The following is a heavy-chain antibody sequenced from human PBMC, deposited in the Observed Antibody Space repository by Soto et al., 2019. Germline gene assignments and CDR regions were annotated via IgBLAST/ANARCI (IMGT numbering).Heavy chain of an antibody. CDR3: TTGRYCSGGSCYKIGAFDI. Sequence: GGSLRLSCAASGFTFSNAWMSWVRQAPGKGLEWVGRIKSKTDGGTTDYAAPVKGRFTISRDDSKNTLYLQMNSLKTEDTAMYYCTTGRYCSGGSCYKIGAFDIWGQGTMVTVSS. V-gene: IGHV3-15*01. CDR2: IKSKTDGGTT. D-gene: IGHD2-15*01. CDR1: GFTFSNAW. J-gene: IGHJ3*02.